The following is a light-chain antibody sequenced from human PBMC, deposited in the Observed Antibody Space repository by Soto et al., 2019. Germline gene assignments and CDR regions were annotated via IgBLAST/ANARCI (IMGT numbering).Light chain of an antibody. Sequence: SPATLSLSPGERATLSCRASQSVSSYLAWYQQKPGQAPRLLIYDASNRATGIPARFSGSGSGTDFTLTISSLEPEDFAVYYWQQRSNWPPMYTFGHGIRLEI. J-gene: IGKJ5*01. V-gene: IGKV3-11*01. CDR1: QSVSSY. CDR2: DAS. CDR3: QQRSNWPPMYT.